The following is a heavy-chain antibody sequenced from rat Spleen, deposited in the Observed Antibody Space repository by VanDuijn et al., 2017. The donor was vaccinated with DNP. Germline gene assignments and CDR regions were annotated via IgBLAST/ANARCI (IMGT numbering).Heavy chain of an antibody. Sequence: EVQLVETGGGLVQPGRSLKLSCVASGFTFSSYWMFWIRQAPGKGLEWVASINTDGGSTYYPDSVKGRFTISRDNAENTVYLQMSSLRSEDKATYYWDSWAPIAPLSTANYWGQGVMVTVSS. D-gene: IGHD1-2*01. CDR2: INTDGGST. CDR3: DSWAPIAPLSTANY. CDR1: GFTFSSYW. J-gene: IGHJ2*01. V-gene: IGHV5-58*01.